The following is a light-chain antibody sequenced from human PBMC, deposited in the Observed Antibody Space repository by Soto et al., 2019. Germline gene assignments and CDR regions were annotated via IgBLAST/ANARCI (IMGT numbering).Light chain of an antibody. CDR2: DVT. Sequence: QSALTQPASVSGSPGQSITISCTGTSGDIGRYKYVSWYQQHPGKAPKLMIYDVTNRPSGVSDRFSGSKSGNTASLTISGLQAEDEADYYCCSYATSTANVFGTGTKLTVL. CDR3: CSYATSTANV. V-gene: IGLV2-14*03. J-gene: IGLJ1*01. CDR1: SGDIGRYKY.